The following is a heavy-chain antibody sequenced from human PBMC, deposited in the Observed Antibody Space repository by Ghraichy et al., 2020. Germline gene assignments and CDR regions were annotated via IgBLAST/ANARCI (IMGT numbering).Heavy chain of an antibody. J-gene: IGHJ4*02. CDR1: GFTFSSYW. D-gene: IGHD5-18*01. Sequence: GESLNISCAASGFTFSSYWMHWVRQAPGKGLVWVSRINSDGSSTSYADSVKGRFTISRDNAKNTLYLQMNSLRAEDTAVYYCASGYSYGDFDYWGQGTLVTVSS. V-gene: IGHV3-74*01. CDR3: ASGYSYGDFDY. CDR2: INSDGSST.